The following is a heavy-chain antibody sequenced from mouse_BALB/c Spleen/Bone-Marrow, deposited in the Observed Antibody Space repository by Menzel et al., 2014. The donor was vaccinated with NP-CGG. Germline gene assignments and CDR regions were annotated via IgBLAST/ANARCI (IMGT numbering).Heavy chain of an antibody. J-gene: IGHJ4*01. D-gene: IGHD2-3*01. Sequence: VQLQQSGPGLVAPSQSLSITCTVSGFSLTSYGVHWVRQPPGKGLEWLGVIWAGGSTNYNSALMSRLSISKDNSKSQVFLKMNSLQTDDTAMYYCVREDGHLHYYSMDYWGQGTSVTASS. CDR1: GFSLTSYG. CDR3: VREDGHLHYYSMDY. CDR2: IWAGGST. V-gene: IGHV2-9*02.